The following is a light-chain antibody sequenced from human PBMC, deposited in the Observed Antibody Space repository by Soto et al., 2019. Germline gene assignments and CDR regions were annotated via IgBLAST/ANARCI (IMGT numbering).Light chain of an antibody. CDR1: QRLSAY. CDR2: DAS. Sequence: EIVFTKSLGTLSLSPGERATLSCRASQRLSAYLAWYQQKPGQAPRLLIYDASSRATGIPDRFSGSGSGTDLTLTISRLEPEDSAVYYCQQYGSTPLTFGGGTKVEIK. CDR3: QQYGSTPLT. V-gene: IGKV3-20*01. J-gene: IGKJ4*01.